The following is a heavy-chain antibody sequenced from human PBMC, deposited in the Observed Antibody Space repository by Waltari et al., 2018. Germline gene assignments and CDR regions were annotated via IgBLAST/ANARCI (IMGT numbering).Heavy chain of an antibody. CDR2: ISSYTGNP. J-gene: IGHJ5*02. Sequence: QLVQSDAEVKKPGASVKVSCKTSGYKFNSYGINWVRQAPGQGLESMGWISSYTGNPHYAQNVQGRVTMTRDTSTNTAYLELGGLTSDDTAVYYCARRWTSDWSDPWGQGTLVTVSS. V-gene: IGHV1-18*01. CDR3: ARRWTSDWSDP. CDR1: GYKFNSYG.